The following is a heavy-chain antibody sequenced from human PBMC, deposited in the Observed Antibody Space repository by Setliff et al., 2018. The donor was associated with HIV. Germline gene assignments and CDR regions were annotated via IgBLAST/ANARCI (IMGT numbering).Heavy chain of an antibody. CDR2: THYRSKWYH. CDR1: GDSVSNNNAA. J-gene: IGHJ3*01. D-gene: IGHD1-1*01. V-gene: IGHV6-1*01. Sequence: SQTLSLTCAISGDSVSNNNAAWNWIRQSPSRGLEWLGRTHYRSKWYHDYAASLKGRMNISSDTSRNQFSLQLNSVTPGDTGLYYCVRENDLLDGFDFWGQGTMVTVSS. CDR3: VRENDLLDGFDF.